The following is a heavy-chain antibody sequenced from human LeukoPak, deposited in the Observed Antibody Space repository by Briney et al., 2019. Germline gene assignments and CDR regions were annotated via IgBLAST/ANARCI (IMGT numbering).Heavy chain of an antibody. V-gene: IGHV1-2*02. CDR2: INPNSGGT. Sequence: GASVKVSCKASGYTFTGYNMHWVRQAPGQGLEWMGWINPNSGGTNYAQKFQGRVTMTRDTSISTAYMELSRLRSDDTAVYYCARGNGYYDSSGLYYFDYWGQGTLVTVSS. CDR1: GYTFTGYN. J-gene: IGHJ4*02. D-gene: IGHD3-22*01. CDR3: ARGNGYYDSSGLYYFDY.